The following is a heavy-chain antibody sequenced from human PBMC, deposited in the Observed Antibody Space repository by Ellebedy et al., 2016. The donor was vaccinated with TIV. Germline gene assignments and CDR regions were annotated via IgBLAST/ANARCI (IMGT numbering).Heavy chain of an antibody. V-gene: IGHV3-7*01. CDR2: INEDGTKK. CDR1: EFTLTNYW. J-gene: IGHJ2*01. CDR3: ARAIYSASYL. Sequence: GGSLRLSCTASEFTLTNYWMTWVRQAPGKGLEWVANINEDGTKKHYVDSVKGRFTISRDNAGNSLYLQMNSLGAEDTAVYYCARAIYSASYLWGRGTLVTVSS. D-gene: IGHD4-11*01.